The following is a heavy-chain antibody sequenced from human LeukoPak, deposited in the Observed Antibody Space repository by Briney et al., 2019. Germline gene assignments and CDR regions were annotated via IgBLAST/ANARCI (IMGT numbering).Heavy chain of an antibody. V-gene: IGHV3-7*01. CDR2: IKHDGSEK. CDR3: ARQPIYEAYFDF. J-gene: IGHJ4*02. D-gene: IGHD3-16*01. CDR1: GFPFDRYW. Sequence: PGGSLRLSCAASGFPFDRYWMSWVRLAPGKGLGWVANIKHDGSEKTFVDSVKGRFTISRNNAENSLYLQMNSLRAEDTAVYYCARQPIYEAYFDFWGQGTLVTVSS.